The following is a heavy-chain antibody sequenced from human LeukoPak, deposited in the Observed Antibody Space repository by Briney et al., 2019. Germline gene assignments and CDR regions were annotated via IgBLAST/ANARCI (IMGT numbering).Heavy chain of an antibody. D-gene: IGHD3-22*01. CDR3: ARAIKENYYDSSDYPDY. Sequence: SQTLSLTCTVSGGSISSGGYYWSWIRQHPGKGLEWIGYIYYSGTTYYNPSLKSRVTISVDTSKNQFSLKLSSVTAADTAVYYCARAIKENYYDSSDYPDYWGQGTLVTVSS. CDR1: GGSISSGGYY. V-gene: IGHV4-31*03. CDR2: IYYSGTT. J-gene: IGHJ4*02.